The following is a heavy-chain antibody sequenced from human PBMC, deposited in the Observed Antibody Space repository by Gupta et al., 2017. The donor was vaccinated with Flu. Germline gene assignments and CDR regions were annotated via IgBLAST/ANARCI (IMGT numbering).Heavy chain of an antibody. CDR2: ISWNSGSI. V-gene: IGHV3-9*01. Sequence: QAPGKGLEWVSGISWNSGSIGYADSVKGRFTISRDNAKNSLYLQMNSLRAEDTALYYCAKDILPRRYNWFDPWGQGTLVTVSS. J-gene: IGHJ5*02. CDR3: AKDILPRRYNWFDP.